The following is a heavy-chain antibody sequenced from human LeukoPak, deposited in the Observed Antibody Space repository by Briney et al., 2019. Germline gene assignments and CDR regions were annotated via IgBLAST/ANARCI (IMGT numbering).Heavy chain of an antibody. D-gene: IGHD5-18*01. CDR1: GFTVSSNY. Sequence: GSLILSCAASGFTVSSNYMSWVRQAPGKGLEWVSVIYSGGSTYYADSVKGRFTISRDNSKNTLYLQMNSLRAKDTAVYYCARVQSAAYSYGTYYFDYWGQGTLVTVSS. J-gene: IGHJ4*02. V-gene: IGHV3-53*01. CDR3: ARVQSAAYSYGTYYFDY. CDR2: IYSGGST.